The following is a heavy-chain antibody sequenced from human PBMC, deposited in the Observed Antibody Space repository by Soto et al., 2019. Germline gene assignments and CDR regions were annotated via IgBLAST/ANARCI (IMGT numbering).Heavy chain of an antibody. Sequence: QVQLVQSGPEMKKPGASVKVSCKTSGYMFNSYGISWVRQAPGQGFEWMGWATTYNDDTDYAQKFRGRVTMITDASANTGYMELRNLRSDDTAIYYCARVVCAGFCSKPDSRIVKFDNWGQGTLVSVSS. CDR2: ATTYNDDT. D-gene: IGHD3-3*01. J-gene: IGHJ4*02. CDR3: ARVVCAGFCSKPDSRIVKFDN. CDR1: GYMFNSYG. V-gene: IGHV1-18*01.